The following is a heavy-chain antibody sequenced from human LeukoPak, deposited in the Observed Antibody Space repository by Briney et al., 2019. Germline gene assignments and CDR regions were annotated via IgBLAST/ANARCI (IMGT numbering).Heavy chain of an antibody. J-gene: IGHJ4*02. CDR3: ARDPWARSSY. V-gene: IGHV3-21*06. CDR1: GFTFSSYS. D-gene: IGHD2-2*01. Sequence: PGGSLRLSCAVSGFTFSSYSLDWVRQAPGKGLEWVSSISGSSTYIYYADSVKGRFTISRDNAKNSLYLQMNSLRAEDTAVYYCARDPWARSSYWGQGTLVTVSS. CDR2: ISGSSTYI.